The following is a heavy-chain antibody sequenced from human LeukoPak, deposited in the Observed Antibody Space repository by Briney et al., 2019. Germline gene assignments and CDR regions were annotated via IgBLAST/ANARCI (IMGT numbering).Heavy chain of an antibody. D-gene: IGHD1-26*01. V-gene: IGHV3-23*01. CDR1: GFTFTSYA. CDR3: AKGLPWELPLDY. CDR2: ISSSRGST. J-gene: IGHJ4*02. Sequence: GGSLRLSCAASGFTFTSYAMTWVRQAPGKGLEWVSSISSSRGSTYYAASVKGRFTISRDNSKNTLYMQMNSLRADDTAVYYCAKGLPWELPLDYWGQGTLVTVSS.